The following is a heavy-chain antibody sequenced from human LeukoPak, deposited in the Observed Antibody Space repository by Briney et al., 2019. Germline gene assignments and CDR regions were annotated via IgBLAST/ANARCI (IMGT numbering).Heavy chain of an antibody. J-gene: IGHJ3*02. CDR1: GFTFGTYG. CDR3: AKGHGSGSRNDALDI. V-gene: IGHV3-30*18. Sequence: GGSLRLSCAASGFTFGTYGMHWVRQAPGKGLEWVAVISYDGSNKYYADSVKGRFTVSRDNSKNTLYLQMNSLRAEDTAVYYCAKGHGSGSRNDALDIWGQGTMVTVSS. CDR2: ISYDGSNK. D-gene: IGHD3-10*01.